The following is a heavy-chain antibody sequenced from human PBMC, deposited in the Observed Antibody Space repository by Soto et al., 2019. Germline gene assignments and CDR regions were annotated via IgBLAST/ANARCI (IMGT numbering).Heavy chain of an antibody. V-gene: IGHV1-8*01. D-gene: IGHD3-10*01. CDR3: ARAGSAGDLSYYYCGMDV. J-gene: IGHJ6*02. CDR2: MNPNSGNT. CDR1: GYTFTSYD. Sequence: ASVKVSCKASGYTFTSYDINWVRQATGQGLEWMGWMNPNSGNTGYAQKFQGRVTMTRNTSISTAYMELSSLRSEDTAVYYCARAGSAGDLSYYYCGMDVWGQGTTVTVSS.